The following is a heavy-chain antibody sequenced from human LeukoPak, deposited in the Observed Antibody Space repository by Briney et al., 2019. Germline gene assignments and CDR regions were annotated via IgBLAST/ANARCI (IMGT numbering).Heavy chain of an antibody. D-gene: IGHD1-26*01. CDR2: ISGSGGDT. Sequence: GGSLRLSCAASGFTFSDHAMSWVRQAPAKGPEWVSAISGSGGDTYYADSVKGRFTISRDNSKNTLYLQMNSLRAEDTAVYYCAKKGATTGDFDNWGQGTLVTVSS. CDR3: AKKGATTGDFDN. CDR1: GFTFSDHA. J-gene: IGHJ4*02. V-gene: IGHV3-23*01.